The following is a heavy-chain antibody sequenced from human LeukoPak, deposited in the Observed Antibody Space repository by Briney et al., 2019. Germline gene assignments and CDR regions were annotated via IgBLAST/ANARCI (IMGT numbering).Heavy chain of an antibody. Sequence: GGSLRLSCAASGFTVSSNYMSWVRQAPGKGLEWASVIYSGGNTYYADSVKGRFTISRDNSKNTLYLQMNSLRAEDTAVYYCARDGRGENWFDPWGQGTLVTVSS. V-gene: IGHV3-53*01. CDR3: ARDGRGENWFDP. D-gene: IGHD3-10*01. CDR2: IYSGGNT. J-gene: IGHJ5*02. CDR1: GFTVSSNY.